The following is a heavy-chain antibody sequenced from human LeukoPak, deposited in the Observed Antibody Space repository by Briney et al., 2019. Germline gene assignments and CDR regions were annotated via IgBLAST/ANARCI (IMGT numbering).Heavy chain of an antibody. CDR3: ARHTPTVTTAFFDP. CDR1: GGSISTTAHY. Sequence: SETLSLTCTVSGGSISTTAHYWGWIRQPPGKGLEWIGSFYYSGITYYNPSLKSRVTISVDTSKNQFSLKLSSVTAADTAVYYCARHTPTVTTAFFDPWGQGTLVTVSS. V-gene: IGHV4-39*01. D-gene: IGHD4-17*01. J-gene: IGHJ5*02. CDR2: FYYSGIT.